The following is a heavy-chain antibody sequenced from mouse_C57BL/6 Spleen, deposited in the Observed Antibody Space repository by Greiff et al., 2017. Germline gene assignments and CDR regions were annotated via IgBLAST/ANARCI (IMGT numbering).Heavy chain of an antibody. Sequence: QVQLQQPGAELVMPGASVKLSCKASGYTFTSYWMHWVKQRPGQGLEWIGEIDPSDSYTNYNQKFKGKSTLTVDKSSSTAYMQLSSLTSEDSAVYYCARHYDYAMDYWGQGTSVNVCS. D-gene: IGHD1-1*01. CDR1: GYTFTSYW. CDR2: IDPSDSYT. CDR3: ARHYDYAMDY. J-gene: IGHJ4*01. V-gene: IGHV1-69*01.